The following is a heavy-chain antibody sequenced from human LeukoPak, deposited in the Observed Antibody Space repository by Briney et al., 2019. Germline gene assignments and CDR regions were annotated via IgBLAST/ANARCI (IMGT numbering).Heavy chain of an antibody. CDR1: GFTFSNHG. V-gene: IGHV3-30*02. Sequence: GGSLRLSCEASGFTFSNHGMHWVRQAPGKGLEWVAFIRYDGSNKYYADSVKGRFTISRDNSKNTLYLQMNSLTAEDTAIYYCAKCDNYYDSSGQGGVDYWGQGTLVTVSS. CDR3: AKCDNYYDSSGQGGVDY. CDR2: IRYDGSNK. D-gene: IGHD3-22*01. J-gene: IGHJ4*02.